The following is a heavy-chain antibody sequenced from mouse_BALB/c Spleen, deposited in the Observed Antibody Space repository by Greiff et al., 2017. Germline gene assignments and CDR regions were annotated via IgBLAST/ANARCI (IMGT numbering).Heavy chain of an antibody. V-gene: IGHV1S56*01. J-gene: IGHJ4*01. CDR3: ARGGNDDAMDY. Sequence: VQLKESGPELVKPGASVRISCKASGYTFTSYYIHWVKQRPGQGLEWIGWIYPGNVNTKYNEKFKGKATLTADKSSSTAYMQLSSLTSEDSAVYFCARGGNDDAMDYWGQGTSVTVSS. CDR2: IYPGNVNT. D-gene: IGHD2-1*01. CDR1: GYTFTSYY.